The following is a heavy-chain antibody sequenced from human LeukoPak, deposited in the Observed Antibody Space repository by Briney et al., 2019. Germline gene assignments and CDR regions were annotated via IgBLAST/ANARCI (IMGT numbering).Heavy chain of an antibody. CDR2: MYYSGSA. D-gene: IGHD3-10*01. V-gene: IGHV4-59*01. CDR1: GGSMNGYF. CDR3: ARELITMVRAAPFDY. J-gene: IGHJ4*02. Sequence: SETLSLTCTVSGGSMNGYFWSWIRQSPGKGLEWIAYMYYSGSANYNPSVKSRVTISVDTSQNQFSLDLSSVTAADTAVYYCARELITMVRAAPFDYWGQGTLVTVSS.